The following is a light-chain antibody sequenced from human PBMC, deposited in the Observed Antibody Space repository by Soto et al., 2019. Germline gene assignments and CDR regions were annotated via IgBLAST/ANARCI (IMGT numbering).Light chain of an antibody. J-gene: IGKJ1*01. Sequence: DLLMTPSPSSLFASVGDRVSITCRASQGIRNNLGWYQQKPGGAPKRLIYGASSLQSGVPSRFSGSGSGTEFTLTISSLRPEDFATYYCLQHDSYPRTFGQGTKREIK. V-gene: IGKV1-17*01. CDR3: LQHDSYPRT. CDR1: QGIRNN. CDR2: GAS.